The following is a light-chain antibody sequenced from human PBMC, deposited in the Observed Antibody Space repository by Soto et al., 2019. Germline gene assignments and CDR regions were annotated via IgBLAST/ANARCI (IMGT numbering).Light chain of an antibody. CDR1: QTISSGF. CDR3: QQYSSSPRT. Sequence: ELLLTQSPGILYLSPGDRATLSCSASQTISSGFLAWYQQKVGQAPRLLIYDASNRATGVPDRFSGSGSGTDFSLTISRLEPEDFAVYHCQQYSSSPRTFGQGTRLEIK. V-gene: IGKV3-20*01. CDR2: DAS. J-gene: IGKJ5*01.